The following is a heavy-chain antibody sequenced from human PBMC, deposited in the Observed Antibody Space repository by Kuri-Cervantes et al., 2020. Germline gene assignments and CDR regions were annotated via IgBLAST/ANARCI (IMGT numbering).Heavy chain of an antibody. J-gene: IGHJ4*02. D-gene: IGHD2-2*01. CDR3: ARGGVRVVPTATIDY. CDR2: INWNGGST. CDR1: GFIIDDYA. Sequence: GGSLRLSCAASGFIIDDYAMHWVRQAPGKGLEWVSGINWNGGSTGYADSVKGRFTISRDNARNSLYLQMNSLRAEDTAFYYCARGGVRVVPTATIDYWGQGTLVTDSS. V-gene: IGHV3-20*04.